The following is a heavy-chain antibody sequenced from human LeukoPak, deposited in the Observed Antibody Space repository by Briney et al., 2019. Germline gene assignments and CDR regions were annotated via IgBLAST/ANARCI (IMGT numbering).Heavy chain of an antibody. CDR2: IYSNGKE. CDR3: ARESPTSGIDS. CDR1: GFSVDSNY. J-gene: IGHJ5*01. D-gene: IGHD2-15*01. Sequence: GGSLRLSCLASGFSVDSNYMSWVRQAPGKGLEWVSVIYSNGKEYYAESAKGRFTISRDISKNSLDLQMNRLRGDDTAVYCCARESPTSGIDSWGQGTLVIVSS. V-gene: IGHV3-53*01.